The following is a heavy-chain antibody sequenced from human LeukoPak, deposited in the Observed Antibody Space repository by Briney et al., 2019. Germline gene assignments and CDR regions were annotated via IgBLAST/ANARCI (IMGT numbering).Heavy chain of an antibody. V-gene: IGHV3-7*03. J-gene: IGHJ3*01. CDR3: GKDPNGDYVGAYDF. CDR2: INQDGSTK. D-gene: IGHD4-17*01. CDR1: GCSFRECW. Sequence: SLRPSRAAPGCSFRECWMTWVRQAPGKRLEWMALINQDGSTKYHVDSVKGRFTISRDNSRNSVFLQMNSLRAEDTALYFCGKDPNGDYVGAYDFWGPGTMVTVSS.